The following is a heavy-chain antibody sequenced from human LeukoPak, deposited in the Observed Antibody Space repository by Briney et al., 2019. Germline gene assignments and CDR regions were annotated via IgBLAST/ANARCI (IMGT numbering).Heavy chain of an antibody. J-gene: IGHJ5*02. CDR2: IYYSGST. CDR3: ARGRTGYGGTDH. V-gene: IGHV4-39*07. D-gene: IGHD4-23*01. Sequence: SETLSLTCTVSGGSISSSSYYWGWIRQPPGKRLEWIGSIYYSGSTYYNPSLKSRVTISVDTSKNQFSLKLSSVTAADTAVYYCARGRTGYGGTDHWGQGTLVTVSS. CDR1: GGSISSSSYY.